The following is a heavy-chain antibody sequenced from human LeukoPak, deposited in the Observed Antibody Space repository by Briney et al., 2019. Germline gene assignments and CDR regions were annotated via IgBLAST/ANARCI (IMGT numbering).Heavy chain of an antibody. CDR2: IYHSGNT. CDR1: GYSISSAYY. CDR3: ARIPSGGYYYMDV. D-gene: IGHD3-10*01. V-gene: IGHV4-38-2*02. Sequence: PSETLSLTCTVSGYSISSAYYWGWIRQPPGKGLEWIGSIYHSGNTYYNPSLKSRLTISVDTSKNQFSLKLSSVTAAATAVYYCARIPSGGYYYMDVWGKGTTVTVSS. J-gene: IGHJ6*03.